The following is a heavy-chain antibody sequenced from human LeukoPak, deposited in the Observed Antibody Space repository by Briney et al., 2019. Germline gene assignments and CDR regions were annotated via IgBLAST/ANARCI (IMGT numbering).Heavy chain of an antibody. D-gene: IGHD3-10*01. CDR1: GFTFNTYA. J-gene: IGHJ4*02. Sequence: GGSLRLSCAASGFTFNTYAMHWVRQAPGKGLEWVSVISYDGSNTFYADSVRGRFTVSRDNSKNTLYLQLNSLRAEDTAVYYCARGSLVHYYGSGSYRIRAGFDYWGQGTLVTVSS. CDR3: ARGSLVHYYGSGSYRIRAGFDY. CDR2: ISYDGSNT. V-gene: IGHV3-30*04.